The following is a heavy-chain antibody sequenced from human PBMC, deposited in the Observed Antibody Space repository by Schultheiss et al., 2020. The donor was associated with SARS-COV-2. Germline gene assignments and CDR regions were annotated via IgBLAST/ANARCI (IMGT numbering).Heavy chain of an antibody. J-gene: IGHJ4*02. CDR2: IWYDGSNK. CDR3: ARARTVNGWYYFDY. V-gene: IGHV3-33*08. D-gene: IGHD2-8*01. CDR1: GFTFSSYW. Sequence: GESLKISCAASGFTFSSYWMSWVRQAPGKGLEWVAVIWYDGSNKYYADSVKGRFTISRDNSKNTLYLQMNSLRAEDTAVYYCARARTVNGWYYFDYWGQGTLVTVSS.